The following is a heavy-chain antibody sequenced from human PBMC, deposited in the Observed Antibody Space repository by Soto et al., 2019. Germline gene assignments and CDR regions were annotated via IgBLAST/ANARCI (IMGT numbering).Heavy chain of an antibody. D-gene: IGHD4-17*01. V-gene: IGHV3-33*01. CDR1: GFTFSSYG. Sequence: PGGSLRLSCAASGFTFSSYGMHWVRQAPGKGLEWVAVIWYDGSNKYYADSVKGRFTISRDNSKNTLYLQMNSLRAEDTAVYYCTLGTVTTDDAFDIWGQGTMVTVSS. CDR3: TLGTVTTDDAFDI. CDR2: IWYDGSNK. J-gene: IGHJ3*02.